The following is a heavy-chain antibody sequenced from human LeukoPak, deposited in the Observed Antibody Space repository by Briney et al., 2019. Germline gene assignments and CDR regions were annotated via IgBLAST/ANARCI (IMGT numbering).Heavy chain of an antibody. J-gene: IGHJ3*02. Sequence: GGSLRLSCAASGFTFSSYAMSWVRQAPGKGLEWVSAISGSGGSTYYADSVKGRFTISRDNAKNSLYLQMNSLRAEDTAVYYCARESSVVVPAAKDIWGQGTMVTVSS. CDR3: ARESSVVVPAAKDI. CDR2: ISGSGGST. V-gene: IGHV3-23*01. D-gene: IGHD2-2*01. CDR1: GFTFSSYA.